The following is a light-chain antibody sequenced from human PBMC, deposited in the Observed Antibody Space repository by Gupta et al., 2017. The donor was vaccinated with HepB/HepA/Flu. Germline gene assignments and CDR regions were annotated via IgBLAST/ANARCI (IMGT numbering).Light chain of an antibody. Sequence: QSVLTQPPSVSGAPGQGVTIPCTGTSPNIGAGYNVHWYQQLSGKAPRLLIYGNSNRPSVVPDRFSCSKSGTSASLAITGLQPEDEADYYCQTFDNSRVIFGPGTEVTVL. V-gene: IGLV1-40*01. CDR3: QTFDNSRVI. CDR2: GNS. J-gene: IGLJ1*01. CDR1: SPNIGAGYN.